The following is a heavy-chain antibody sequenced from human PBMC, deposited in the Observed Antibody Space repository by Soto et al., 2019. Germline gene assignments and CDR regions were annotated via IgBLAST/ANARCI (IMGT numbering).Heavy chain of an antibody. V-gene: IGHV3-33*01. CDR2: IWYDGINK. D-gene: IGHD2-21*01. Sequence: QVQLVESGGGVVQPGRSLRLSCAASGFTFSTYGMHWVRQAPGKGLEWVAVIWYDGINKYYADSVKGRFTISRDTSKNTLYLQMNSLRAEDTAVYYWARDRGGGAVVPDYWGQGTLVTVSS. CDR3: ARDRGGGAVVPDY. J-gene: IGHJ4*02. CDR1: GFTFSTYG.